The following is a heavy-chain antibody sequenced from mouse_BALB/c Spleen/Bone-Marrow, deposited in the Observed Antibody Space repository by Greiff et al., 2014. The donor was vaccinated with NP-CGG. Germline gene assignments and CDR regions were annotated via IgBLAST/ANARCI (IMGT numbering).Heavy chain of an antibody. CDR3: TKIYYGYDGGYYYAMDY. V-gene: IGHV5-6-4*01. J-gene: IGHJ4*01. CDR2: ISSGGSYT. D-gene: IGHD2-2*01. CDR1: GFTFSSYA. Sequence: DVKLVESGGGLVKPGGSLKLSCAASGFTFSSYAMSWVRQTPEKRLEWAATISSGGSYTYYPDSVKGRFTISRDNAKNTLYLQMSSLKSEDTAMYYCTKIYYGYDGGYYYAMDYWGQGTSVTVSS.